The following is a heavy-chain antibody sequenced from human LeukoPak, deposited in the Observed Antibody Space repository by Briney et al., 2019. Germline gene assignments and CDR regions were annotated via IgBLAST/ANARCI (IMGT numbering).Heavy chain of an antibody. CDR2: IKHSGST. D-gene: IGHD3-9*01. CDR3: ARLRYFDWSGPYYFDY. J-gene: IGHJ4*02. Sequence: SEALSLPCALYGGSLSGYYWRWIRQPPGKGREWIGEIKHSGSTNYNPSLKSRVTISVDTSKNQFSLKLSSVTAAYTAVYYCARLRYFDWSGPYYFDYWGQGTLVTVSS. V-gene: IGHV4-34*01. CDR1: GGSLSGYY.